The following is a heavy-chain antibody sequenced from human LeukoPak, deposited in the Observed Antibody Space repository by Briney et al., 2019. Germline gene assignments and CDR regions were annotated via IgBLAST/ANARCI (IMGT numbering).Heavy chain of an antibody. Sequence: SETLSLTCTVSGYSISSGYYWGWIRQPPGKGLEWIGSIYHSGSTNYNPSLKSRVTMSVDTSKNQFSLKLSSVTAADTAVYYCARVGGWFDPWGQGTLVTVSS. D-gene: IGHD3-16*01. CDR3: ARVGGWFDP. V-gene: IGHV4-38-2*02. CDR1: GYSISSGYY. J-gene: IGHJ5*02. CDR2: IYHSGST.